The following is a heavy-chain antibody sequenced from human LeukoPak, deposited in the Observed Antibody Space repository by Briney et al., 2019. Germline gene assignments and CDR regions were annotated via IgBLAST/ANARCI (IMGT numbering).Heavy chain of an antibody. CDR1: GYSFTTYW. CDR3: ARRGKNYYGSGTYY. CDR2: IDPSDSYT. J-gene: IGHJ4*02. Sequence: GESLRISCKGSGYSFTTYWITWVRQMPGKGLEWMGRIDPSDSYTNYSPSFQGHFTISADKSISTAYLQWSSLKAPDTAMYYCARRGKNYYGSGTYYWGQGTLVTVSS. V-gene: IGHV5-10-1*01. D-gene: IGHD3-10*01.